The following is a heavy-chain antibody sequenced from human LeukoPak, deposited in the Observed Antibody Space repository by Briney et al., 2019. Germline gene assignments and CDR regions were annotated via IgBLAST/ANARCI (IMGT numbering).Heavy chain of an antibody. CDR3: ARGTCSSTSCYGNWFDP. D-gene: IGHD2-2*01. Sequence: SQTLAINCDVYDRYFNGYHWSWNRHPPGQWLESIRELNPSGSTNYNTSLKSRATISVDTSKNQFSLKLSSVTAADTAVYYCARGTCSSTSCYGNWFDPWGQGTLVTVSS. CDR2: LNPSGST. CDR1: DRYFNGYH. J-gene: IGHJ5*02. V-gene: IGHV4-34*01.